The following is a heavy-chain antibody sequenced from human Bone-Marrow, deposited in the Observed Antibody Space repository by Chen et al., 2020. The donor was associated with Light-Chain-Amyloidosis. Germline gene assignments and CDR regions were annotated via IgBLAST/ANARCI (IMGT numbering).Heavy chain of an antibody. V-gene: IGHV3-23*04. J-gene: IGHJ3*02. CDR1: GFAFSSYA. CDR3: AKDISYDDILPGYPADAFDI. D-gene: IGHD3-9*01. CDR2: ISGSGGSR. Sequence: EVQLVESGGGLLQRGGSLRLSCAASGFAFSSYAMSWVRQAPGKGLESVSTISGSGGSRYYGDSVKGRLTISRDNSKNALFLQMNSLRAEDTAVYYCAKDISYDDILPGYPADAFDIWGQGTMVTVSS.